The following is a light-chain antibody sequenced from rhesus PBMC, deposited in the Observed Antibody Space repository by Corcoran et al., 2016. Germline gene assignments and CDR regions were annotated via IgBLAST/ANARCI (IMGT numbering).Light chain of an antibody. J-gene: IGKJ4*01. CDR2: GAS. V-gene: IGKV3-24*01. Sequence: EIVMTQSPATLSLSPGERATLSCRASQSVSSNLAWYQEKPGQAPRLVISGASSRAPGIADRFRGSGSGTDFTRTISSLEPEDVAVYYCLQRSNWPLTFGGGTKVELK. CDR3: LQRSNWPLT. CDR1: QSVSSN.